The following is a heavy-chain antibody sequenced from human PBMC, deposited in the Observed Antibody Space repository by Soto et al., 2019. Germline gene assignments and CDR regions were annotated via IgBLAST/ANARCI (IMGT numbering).Heavy chain of an antibody. V-gene: IGHV3-7*03. CDR1: GFTFSTYW. Sequence: GGSLRLSCSASGFTFSTYWMSWVRQAPGKGLEWVANIKQDGSEKYYVDSVKGRFTISRDNAKNSLYLQMNSLRAEDTAVYYCARDSLGYCTSTSCYWSEDYWGQGTLVTVSS. D-gene: IGHD2-2*01. CDR2: IKQDGSEK. J-gene: IGHJ4*02. CDR3: ARDSLGYCTSTSCYWSEDY.